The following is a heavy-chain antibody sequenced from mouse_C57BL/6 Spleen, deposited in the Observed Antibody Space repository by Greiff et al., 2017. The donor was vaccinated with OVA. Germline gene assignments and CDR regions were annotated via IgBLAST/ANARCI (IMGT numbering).Heavy chain of an antibody. CDR3: ARSTGTAPAWFAY. CDR1: GYTFTSYW. V-gene: IGHV1-50*01. J-gene: IGHJ3*01. CDR2: IDPSDSYT. D-gene: IGHD4-1*02. Sequence: VQLQQPGAELVKPGASVKLSCKASGYTFTSYWMQWVKQRPGQGLEWLGEIDPSDSYTNYNQKFKGKATLTVDTSSSTAYMQLSSLTSEDSAVYYCARSTGTAPAWFAYWGQGTLVTVSA.